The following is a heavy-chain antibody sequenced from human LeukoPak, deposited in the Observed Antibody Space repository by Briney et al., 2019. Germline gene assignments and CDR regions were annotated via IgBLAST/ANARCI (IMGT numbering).Heavy chain of an antibody. CDR2: IKQDGSEK. CDR3: ARMSGSHLDY. Sequence: GGSLRLSCAASGFTFSSYAMHWVRQAPGKGLEWVANIKQDGSEKYYADSVKGRFTISRDNSKNTLYLQMNSLRAEETAVYYCARMSGSHLDYWGQGTLVTVSS. CDR1: GFTFSSYA. V-gene: IGHV3-7*01. J-gene: IGHJ4*02. D-gene: IGHD1-26*01.